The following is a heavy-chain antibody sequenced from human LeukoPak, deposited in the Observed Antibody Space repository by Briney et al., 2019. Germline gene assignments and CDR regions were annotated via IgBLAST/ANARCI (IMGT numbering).Heavy chain of an antibody. Sequence: PSETLSLTCTVSGGSISSCYWSWIRQPPGKGLEWIGYVYYSGTTNYNPSLKSRVTISVDTSKNQLSLKLSSVTAADTAVYYCARRYGSGNYHFDYWGQGTLVTVSS. J-gene: IGHJ4*02. CDR1: GGSISSCY. D-gene: IGHD3-10*01. CDR2: VYYSGTT. V-gene: IGHV4-59*08. CDR3: ARRYGSGNYHFDY.